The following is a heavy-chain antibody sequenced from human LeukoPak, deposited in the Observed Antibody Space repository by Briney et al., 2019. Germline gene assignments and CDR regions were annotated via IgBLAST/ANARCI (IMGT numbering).Heavy chain of an antibody. J-gene: IGHJ4*02. CDR3: AKDYGYSSSWYDY. CDR1: GFTFDDYG. CDR2: ISWNSARV. Sequence: GRSLRLSCEASGFTFDDYGMHWVRQAPGKGLEWVSTISWNSARVGYVNSVKGRFTISRDNAKKTLYLQMNSLRPEDTALYYCAKDYGYSSSWYDYWGQGTLVTVSS. D-gene: IGHD6-13*01. V-gene: IGHV3-9*01.